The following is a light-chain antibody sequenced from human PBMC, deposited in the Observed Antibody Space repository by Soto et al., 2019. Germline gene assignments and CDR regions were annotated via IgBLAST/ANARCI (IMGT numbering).Light chain of an antibody. J-gene: IGLJ1*01. CDR3: CSYAGSSTHYV. Sequence: QSVLTQPASVSGSPGQSITISCTGTSSDVGSDNLVSWYQQHPGKAPKLMIYEGSKRPSGVSNRFSGSKSGNTASLTISGLQAEDEADYYCCSYAGSSTHYVFGTGTKLTVL. V-gene: IGLV2-23*01. CDR1: SSDVGSDNL. CDR2: EGS.